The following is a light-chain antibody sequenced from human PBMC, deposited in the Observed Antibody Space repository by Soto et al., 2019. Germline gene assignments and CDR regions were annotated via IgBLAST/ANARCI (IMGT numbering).Light chain of an antibody. Sequence: DIQMTQSPSSVSASVGDRVTITCRASQGISSWVAWYQQKPGKAPKLLIYAASSLQSGVPSKFSGSGSGTDFTLTFNSLQPEDFATYYCQQANSFHLTFGGGTKVEIK. CDR3: QQANSFHLT. CDR2: AAS. CDR1: QGISSW. J-gene: IGKJ4*01. V-gene: IGKV1-12*01.